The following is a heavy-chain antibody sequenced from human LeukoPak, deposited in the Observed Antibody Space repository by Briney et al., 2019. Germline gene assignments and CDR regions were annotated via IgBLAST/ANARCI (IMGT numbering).Heavy chain of an antibody. CDR2: FDPEDGET. CDR1: GYTLTELS. V-gene: IGHV1-24*01. Sequence: ASVKVSCKVSGYTLTELSMHWVRQAPGKGLEWMGGFDPEDGETIYAQKFQGRVTMTEHTSTDTAYMEVGSLTAEDTAVYYCATFDSSSWYSRYFDYWGQGTLVTVSS. CDR3: ATFDSSSWYSRYFDY. D-gene: IGHD6-13*01. J-gene: IGHJ4*02.